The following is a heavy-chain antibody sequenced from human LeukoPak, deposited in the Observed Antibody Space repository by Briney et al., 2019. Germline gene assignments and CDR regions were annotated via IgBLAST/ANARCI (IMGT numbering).Heavy chain of an antibody. Sequence: SETLSLTCTVSDDSITIYYWAWIRQPPGKGLEWIGCINYSGSTNYNPSLNSRVTMSIDTSKNQFSLKLSSVTAADTAVYYCARAFAAVTTENWFDPWGQGTLVTVSS. D-gene: IGHD4-17*01. J-gene: IGHJ5*02. CDR3: ARAFAAVTTENWFDP. V-gene: IGHV4-59*01. CDR2: INYSGST. CDR1: DDSITIYY.